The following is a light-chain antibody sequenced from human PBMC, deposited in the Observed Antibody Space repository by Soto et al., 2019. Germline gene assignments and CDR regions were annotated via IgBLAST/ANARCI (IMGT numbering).Light chain of an antibody. J-gene: IGLJ3*02. CDR2: GDT. V-gene: IGLV1-40*01. Sequence: QSVLTQPPSVSGAPGQRVTISCTGSSSNIGAGYDVHWYQHLPGTAPKLLIYGDTNRPSGVPDRFSGSKSGTSASLAITGLQAEDEADYYCQSYDNSLGGFVMFGGGTKLTVL. CDR1: SSNIGAGYD. CDR3: QSYDNSLGGFVM.